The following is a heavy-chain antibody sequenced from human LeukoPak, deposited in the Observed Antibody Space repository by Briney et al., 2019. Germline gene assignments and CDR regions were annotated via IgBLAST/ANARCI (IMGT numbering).Heavy chain of an antibody. CDR2: ISSSSSYI. Sequence: GGSLRLSCAASGFTFSSYSMNWVRQAPGKGLEWVSSISSSSSYIYYADSVKGRFTISRDNAKNSLYLQMNSLRAEDTAVYYCARAGVIVGATMRAFDIWGQGTMVTVSS. CDR3: ARAGVIVGATMRAFDI. D-gene: IGHD1-26*01. J-gene: IGHJ3*02. CDR1: GFTFSSYS. V-gene: IGHV3-21*01.